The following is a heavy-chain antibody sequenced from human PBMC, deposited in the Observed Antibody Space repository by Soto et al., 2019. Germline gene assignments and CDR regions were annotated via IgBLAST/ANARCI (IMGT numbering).Heavy chain of an antibody. CDR2: MNPNSGNT. J-gene: IGHJ6*02. Sequence: ASVKVSCKASGYTFTSYDVNWVRQATGQGLEWMGWMNPNSGNTGYAQKFQGRVTMTRNTSISTAYMELSSLRSEDTAVYYCARESSSWDLQYYYGMDVWGQGTTVTVS. V-gene: IGHV1-8*01. D-gene: IGHD6-13*01. CDR3: ARESSSWDLQYYYGMDV. CDR1: GYTFTSYD.